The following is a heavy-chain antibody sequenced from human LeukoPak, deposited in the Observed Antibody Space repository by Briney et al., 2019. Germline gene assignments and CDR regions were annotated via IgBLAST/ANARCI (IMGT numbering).Heavy chain of an antibody. CDR1: GASISSRNW. CDR3: ARHLRSRYYFDY. J-gene: IGHJ4*02. Sequence: PSETLSLTCTVSGASISSRNWWIWVRQPPGKGLEWIGEIYPSGSTNYNPSLKSRVTISIDKSKNQFFLKLSSVTAADTAVYYCARHLRSRYYFDYWGQGTLVTVSS. CDR2: IYPSGST. V-gene: IGHV4-4*02. D-gene: IGHD3-3*02.